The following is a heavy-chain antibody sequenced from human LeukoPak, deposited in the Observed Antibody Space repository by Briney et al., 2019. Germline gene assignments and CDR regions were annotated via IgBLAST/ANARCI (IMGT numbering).Heavy chain of an antibody. Sequence: GGSLRLSCAASGFTFSSYSMNWVRQAPGKGLEWVSYISSSSSTIYYADSVKGRFTISRDNAKNSLYLQMNSLRAEDTAVYYCARLCSSTSCYGEGAFDYWGQGTLVTVSP. CDR2: ISSSSSTI. J-gene: IGHJ4*02. D-gene: IGHD2-2*01. CDR3: ARLCSSTSCYGEGAFDY. CDR1: GFTFSSYS. V-gene: IGHV3-48*01.